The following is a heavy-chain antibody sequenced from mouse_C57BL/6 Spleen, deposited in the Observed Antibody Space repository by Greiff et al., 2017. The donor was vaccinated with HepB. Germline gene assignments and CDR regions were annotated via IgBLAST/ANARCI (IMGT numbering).Heavy chain of an antibody. CDR2: INPNNGGT. V-gene: IGHV1-18*01. Sequence: EVQLQQSGPELLKPGASVKISCKASGYTFTDYNMDWVKQSHGKSLEWIGDINPNNGGTIYNQKFKGKATLTVDKSSSTAYMELRSLTSEDTAVYYCARGNLPFDYWGQGTTLTVSS. J-gene: IGHJ2*01. CDR1: GYTFTDYN. CDR3: ARGNLPFDY.